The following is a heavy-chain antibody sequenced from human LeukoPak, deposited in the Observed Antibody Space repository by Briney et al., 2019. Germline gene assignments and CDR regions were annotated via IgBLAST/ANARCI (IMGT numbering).Heavy chain of an antibody. D-gene: IGHD6-19*01. CDR1: GFTLSSYG. Sequence: PGRSLRLSCAASGFTLSSYGMHWVRQAPGKGLEWVAVIWYDGSNKYYADSVKGRFTISRDNSKNTLYLQMNSLRAEDTAVYYCARDRNSSGWLLYWFDPWGQGTLVTVSS. CDR3: ARDRNSSGWLLYWFDP. CDR2: IWYDGSNK. V-gene: IGHV3-33*01. J-gene: IGHJ5*02.